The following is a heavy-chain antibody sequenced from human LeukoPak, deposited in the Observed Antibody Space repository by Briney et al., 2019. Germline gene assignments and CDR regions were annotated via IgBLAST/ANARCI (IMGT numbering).Heavy chain of an antibody. J-gene: IGHJ6*03. CDR2: ISAYNGNT. Sequence: ASVTVSCTASGYTFTSYGISWVRQAPGQGLEWMGWISAYNGNTNYAQKLQGRVTMTTDTSTSTAYMELRSLRSDDTAVYYCARGGITRDFWSGYYTNYYYYYMDVWGKGTTVTVSS. D-gene: IGHD3-3*01. V-gene: IGHV1-18*01. CDR1: GYTFTSYG. CDR3: ARGGITRDFWSGYYTNYYYYYMDV.